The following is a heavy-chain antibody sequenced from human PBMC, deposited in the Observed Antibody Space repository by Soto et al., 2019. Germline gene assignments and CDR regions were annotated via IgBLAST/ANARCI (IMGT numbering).Heavy chain of an antibody. CDR3: ASHMVRGVPFGY. Sequence: SVTLSLTCTFSGGSISSYYWSWIRQPPGKGLEWIGYIYFRGSTNYNPSLKSRVTISVDTSKNQFSLKLSSVTAADTAVYYCASHMVRGVPFGYWGQGTLVTVS. J-gene: IGHJ4*02. CDR2: IYFRGST. D-gene: IGHD3-10*01. V-gene: IGHV4-59*08. CDR1: GGSISSYY.